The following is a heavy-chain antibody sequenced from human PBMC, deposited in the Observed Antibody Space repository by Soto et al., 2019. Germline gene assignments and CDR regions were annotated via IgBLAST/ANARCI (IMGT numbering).Heavy chain of an antibody. D-gene: IGHD3-3*01. CDR2: ISHDGSNK. J-gene: IGHJ4*02. Sequence: GGSLRLSCAASGFTFSTYGMHWVRQAPGKGLEWVAIISHDGSNKYHGGSVKGRFTISRDNSMNTLYLQMNSLRVEDTAVYYCAKGRGLYYDFWSSDLWGQGTLVTVS. CDR1: GFTFSTYG. CDR3: AKGRGLYYDFWSSDL. V-gene: IGHV3-30*18.